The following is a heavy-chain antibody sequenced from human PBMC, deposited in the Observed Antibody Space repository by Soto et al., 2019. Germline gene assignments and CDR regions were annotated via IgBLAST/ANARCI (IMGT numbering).Heavy chain of an antibody. J-gene: IGHJ6*02. CDR1: GFPVTTNY. CDR3: ASGQQVILRYYYGLDV. CDR2: INYDDGST. Sequence: EVQLVETGGGLIQPGGSRRLSGPVSGFPVTTNYRAWVPRPQGKGLEWVPVINYDDGSTYYADSVKGRFSISRDSSRNTLYLQMNSLRAEDTAVYYCASGQQVILRYYYGLDVWGQGTTVTVSS. D-gene: IGHD6-13*01. V-gene: IGHV3-53*02.